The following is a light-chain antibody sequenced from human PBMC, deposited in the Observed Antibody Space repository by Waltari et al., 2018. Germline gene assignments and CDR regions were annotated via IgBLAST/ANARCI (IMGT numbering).Light chain of an antibody. V-gene: IGLV1-40*01. CDR3: QAYDSSLGCWV. CDR2: TKR. J-gene: IGLJ2*01. CDR1: RSNIEAGYD. Sequence: QSVLTQPPSVSGAPGQRVTISCTGTRSNIEAGYDVHWYQHVLGTAPKVVIYTKRIPPLRGPGRFSGSKSGPSASLGIPGLQAEDEAEYYCQAYDSSLGCWVFGGGTTLTVL.